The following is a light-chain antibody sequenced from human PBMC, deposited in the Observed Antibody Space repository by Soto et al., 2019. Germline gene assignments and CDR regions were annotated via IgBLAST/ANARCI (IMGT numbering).Light chain of an antibody. Sequence: DIQMTQSPSSLSASVGDRVTITCQASHDISIYLNWYQQKPGKAPKLLIYDASNLETGVPSRFSGDGSETEFTLTISSLQPEDFATYYCQQADSFPLTFGGGTKVEL. CDR2: DAS. CDR1: HDISIY. J-gene: IGKJ4*01. V-gene: IGKV1-33*01. CDR3: QQADSFPLT.